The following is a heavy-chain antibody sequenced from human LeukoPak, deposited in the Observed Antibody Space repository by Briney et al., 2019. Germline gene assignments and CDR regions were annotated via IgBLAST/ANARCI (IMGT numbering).Heavy chain of an antibody. J-gene: IGHJ4*02. V-gene: IGHV3-30*02. CDR1: GFTFDDYG. D-gene: IGHD6-19*01. Sequence: PGGSLRLSCAASGFTFDDYGMHWVRQAPGKGLEWVAFIRDDGSNRYYADSVKTRFTISRDNSKNTLFLQMSSLRAEDTAVYYCEAVAGVFDYWGQGNLVTVSS. CDR2: IRDDGSNR. CDR3: EAVAGVFDY.